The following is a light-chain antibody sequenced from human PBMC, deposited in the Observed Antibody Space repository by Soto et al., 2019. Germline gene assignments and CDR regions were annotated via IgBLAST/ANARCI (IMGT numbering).Light chain of an antibody. CDR3: SSYTSNSTHVV. CDR2: EVS. CDR1: SSDVGGYNY. V-gene: IGLV2-14*01. J-gene: IGLJ2*01. Sequence: QSALTQPASVSGSPGQSITISCTGTSSDVGGYNYVSWYQPHPGKAPKLMIYEVSNRPSGVSNRFSGSKSGNTASLTISGLQAEDESDYYCSSYTSNSTHVVFGGGTKLTVL.